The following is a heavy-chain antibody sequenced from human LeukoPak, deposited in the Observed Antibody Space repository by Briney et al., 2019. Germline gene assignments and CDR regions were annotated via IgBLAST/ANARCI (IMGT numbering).Heavy chain of an antibody. CDR2: INSDGSST. Sequence: PGGSLRLSCAASGFTFSTYWMHWVRQAPGKGVVLVSRINSDGSSTSYADSVKGRYTISRDNAKNTLYLQMNSLRVEDTAVYYCARVNLYCSSTSCHVPFDPWGQGTLVTVSS. CDR3: ARVNLYCSSTSCHVPFDP. CDR1: GFTFSTYW. J-gene: IGHJ5*02. D-gene: IGHD2-2*01. V-gene: IGHV3-74*01.